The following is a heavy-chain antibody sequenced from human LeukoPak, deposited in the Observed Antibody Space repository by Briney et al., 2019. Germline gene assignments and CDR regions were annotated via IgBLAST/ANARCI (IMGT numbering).Heavy chain of an antibody. J-gene: IGHJ4*02. Sequence: GGSLRLSCAASGFTFSSYSMNWARQAPGKGLEWVAFTRYDGSNEYYVDSVKGRFTISRDNSENTLYLQMNSLRAEDTAVYYCAKLVGTTKFDYWGQGTLVTVSS. CDR1: GFTFSSYS. V-gene: IGHV3-30*02. D-gene: IGHD1-26*01. CDR2: TRYDGSNE. CDR3: AKLVGTTKFDY.